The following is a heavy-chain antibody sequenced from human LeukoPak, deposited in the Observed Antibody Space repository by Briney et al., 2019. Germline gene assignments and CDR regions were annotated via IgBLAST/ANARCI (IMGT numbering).Heavy chain of an antibody. V-gene: IGHV1-18*01. CDR3: ARDRRDRIMITFGGVIDPPDY. J-gene: IGHJ4*02. CDR2: ISAYNGNT. CDR1: GYTFTSYG. Sequence: GASVKVSCKASGYTFTSYGISWVRQAPGQGLEWMGWISAYNGNTNYAQKLQGTVTMTTDTSTSTAYMELRSLRSDDTAVYYCARDRRDRIMITFGGVIDPPDYWGQGTLVTVSS. D-gene: IGHD3-16*02.